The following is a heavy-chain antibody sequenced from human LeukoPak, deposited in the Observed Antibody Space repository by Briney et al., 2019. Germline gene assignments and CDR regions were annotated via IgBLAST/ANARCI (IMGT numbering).Heavy chain of an antibody. Sequence: PGGSLRLSCAASGFTFDDYAMHWVRQAPGKGLEWVSGISWNSGSIGYADSVKGRFTISRDNAKNSLYLQMNSLRAEDTALYYCAKDMEDYGGNPTFDYWGQGTLVTVSS. CDR2: ISWNSGSI. J-gene: IGHJ4*02. CDR1: GFTFDDYA. CDR3: AKDMEDYGGNPTFDY. D-gene: IGHD4-23*01. V-gene: IGHV3-9*01.